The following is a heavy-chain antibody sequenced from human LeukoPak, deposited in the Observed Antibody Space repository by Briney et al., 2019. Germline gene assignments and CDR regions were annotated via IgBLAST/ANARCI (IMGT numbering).Heavy chain of an antibody. CDR3: AAEYSGYVNWFDP. CDR1: GYTFTGYY. V-gene: IGHV1-2*02. CDR2: INPNSGGT. D-gene: IGHD5-12*01. J-gene: IGHJ5*02. Sequence: ASVKVSCKASGYTFTGYYMHWVRQAPGQGLEWMGWINPNSGGTNYAQKFQGRVTMIRDTSISTAYMELSRLRSDDTAVYYCAAEYSGYVNWFDPWGQGTLVTVSS.